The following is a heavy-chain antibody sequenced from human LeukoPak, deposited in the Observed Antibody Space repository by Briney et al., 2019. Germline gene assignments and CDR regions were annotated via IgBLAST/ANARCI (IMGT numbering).Heavy chain of an antibody. D-gene: IGHD3-3*01. Sequence: GGSLRLSCAASGFTFSSYAMSWVRQAPGKGLEWVSAISGSGGSTYYADSVKGRFTISRDNSKNTLYLQMNSLRAEDTAVYYCAKSWGYDFWSGYQVDYWGQGTLVNVSS. CDR3: AKSWGYDFWSGYQVDY. CDR1: GFTFSSYA. CDR2: ISGSGGST. V-gene: IGHV3-23*01. J-gene: IGHJ4*02.